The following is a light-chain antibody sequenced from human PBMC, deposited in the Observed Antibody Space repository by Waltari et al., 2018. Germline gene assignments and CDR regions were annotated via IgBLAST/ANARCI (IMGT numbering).Light chain of an antibody. CDR1: SIDVGGYNS. CDR3: CSYAGSYTSYVV. Sequence: QSALTQPRPVSGSPGPSVTISCTGTSIDVGGYNSFPWSQQHPGKAPKLMIYDVSKRPSGVPDRFSGSKSGNTASLTISGLQAEDEADYYCCSYAGSYTSYVVFGGGTKLTVL. CDR2: DVS. J-gene: IGLJ2*01. V-gene: IGLV2-11*01.